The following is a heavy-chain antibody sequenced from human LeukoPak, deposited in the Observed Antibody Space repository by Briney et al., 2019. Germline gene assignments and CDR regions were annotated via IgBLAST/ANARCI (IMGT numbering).Heavy chain of an antibody. D-gene: IGHD4-17*01. CDR3: ARGNYGDYVLDY. CDR2: IYYSGST. CDR1: GGSISSGGYY. Sequence: PSETLSLTCTVSGGSISSGGYYWSWIRQHPGKGLEWFGYIYYSGSTYYNPSLKSRVTISVDTSKNQFSLKLSSVTAADTAVYYCARGNYGDYVLDYWGQGTLVTVSS. V-gene: IGHV4-31*03. J-gene: IGHJ4*02.